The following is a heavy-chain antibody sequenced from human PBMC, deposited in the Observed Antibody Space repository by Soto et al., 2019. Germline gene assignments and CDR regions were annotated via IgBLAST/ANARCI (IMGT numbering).Heavy chain of an antibody. CDR3: ARTLLDKYSSSWYSTIDY. D-gene: IGHD6-13*01. CDR2: IDWDDDK. Sequence: SGPTLVNPTQTLTLTCTFSGFSLSTSGMCVSWIRQPPGKALEWLALIDWDDDKYYSTSLKTRLTISKDTSKNQVVLTMTNMDPVDTATYYCARTLLDKYSSSWYSTIDYWGQGTLVTVSS. V-gene: IGHV2-70*01. CDR1: GFSLSTSGMC. J-gene: IGHJ4*02.